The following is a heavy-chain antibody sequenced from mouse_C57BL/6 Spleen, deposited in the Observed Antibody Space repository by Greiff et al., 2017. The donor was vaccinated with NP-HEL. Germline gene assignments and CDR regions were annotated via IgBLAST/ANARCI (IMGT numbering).Heavy chain of an antibody. J-gene: IGHJ4*01. Sequence: QVQLKQPGAELVKPGASVKLSCKASGYTFTSYWLHWVKQRPGQGLEWIGMIHPNSGSTNYNEKFKSKATLTVDKSSSTAYMQLSSLTSEDSAVYYCARRGYLYYGTQDAMDYWGQGTSVTVSS. D-gene: IGHD2-1*01. CDR1: GYTFTSYW. CDR2: IHPNSGST. CDR3: ARRGYLYYGTQDAMDY. V-gene: IGHV1-64*01.